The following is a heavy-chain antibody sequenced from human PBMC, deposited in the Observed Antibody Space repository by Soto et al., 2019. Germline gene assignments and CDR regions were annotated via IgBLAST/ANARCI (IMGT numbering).Heavy chain of an antibody. D-gene: IGHD2-2*03. V-gene: IGHV4-59*08. CDR3: ARHSMKPGDCDYYYGMDV. CDR2: IYYPANT. Sequence: QVQVKESGPGLVNPSETLSLTCTVSGGSLSPYYWSWIRQRPGKGLEWIANIYYPANTNYNPSFESRVTISIDTSKTQFSLKLNSITAADTAVYYCARHSMKPGDCDYYYGMDVWGQGTTVTVSS. J-gene: IGHJ6*02. CDR1: GGSLSPYY.